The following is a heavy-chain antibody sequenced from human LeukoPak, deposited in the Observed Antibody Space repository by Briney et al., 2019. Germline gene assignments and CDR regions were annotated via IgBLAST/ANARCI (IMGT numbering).Heavy chain of an antibody. Sequence: PSETLSLTCAVYGGSFSDYCWSWIRQPPGKGLEWIGEINHSGSTNYNPSLKSRVTISMDTSKKQFSLKLSSVTAADTAVYYCARLRWLHQTYYLDYWGQGTLVTVSS. D-gene: IGHD5-24*01. CDR3: ARLRWLHQTYYLDY. J-gene: IGHJ4*02. V-gene: IGHV4-34*01. CDR1: GGSFSDYC. CDR2: INHSGST.